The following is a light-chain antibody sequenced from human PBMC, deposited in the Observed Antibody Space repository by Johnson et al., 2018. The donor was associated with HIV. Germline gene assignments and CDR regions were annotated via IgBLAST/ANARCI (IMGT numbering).Light chain of an antibody. J-gene: IGLJ1*01. CDR1: SSNIGTTY. Sequence: QSVLTQPPSVSAAPGQNVNISCSAGSSNIGTTYVSWYQQLPGTAPKLLSYENNKRPSGIPDRFSGSKSGTSATLGTTGLQTGDEADYYCGTWDSSLRVGFFGTGTKVTVL. V-gene: IGLV1-51*02. CDR3: GTWDSSLRVGF. CDR2: ENN.